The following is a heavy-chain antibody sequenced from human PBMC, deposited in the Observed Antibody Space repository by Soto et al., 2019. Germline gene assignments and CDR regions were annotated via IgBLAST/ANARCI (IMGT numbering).Heavy chain of an antibody. CDR1: GGSISSGGYY. CDR3: AALDDSSGYYDFFVRWFDP. D-gene: IGHD3-22*01. Sequence: QVQLQESGPGLVKPSQTLSLTCTVSGGSISSGGYYWSWIRQHPGKGLEWIGYIYYSGSTYYNPSLKSRVTIAVDTSKNHCCLKLSSVTAADTAVYYCAALDDSSGYYDFFVRWFDPWGQGTLVTVSS. CDR2: IYYSGST. J-gene: IGHJ5*02. V-gene: IGHV4-31*03.